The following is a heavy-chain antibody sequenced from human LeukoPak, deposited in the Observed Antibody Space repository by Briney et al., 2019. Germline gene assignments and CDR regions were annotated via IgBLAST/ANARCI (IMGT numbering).Heavy chain of an antibody. CDR2: ISSGGSTI. Sequence: GGSLRLSCAASGFTFSSYSINWVRQAPGRGLVWVAYISSGGSTIYYADSVRGRFTISRDSARNSVYLQMDSLRDEDTAVYYCARDETGVGSGGIDFWGQGTLVTVSS. CDR1: GFTFSSYS. V-gene: IGHV3-48*02. J-gene: IGHJ4*02. CDR3: ARDETGVGSGGIDF. D-gene: IGHD2-8*02.